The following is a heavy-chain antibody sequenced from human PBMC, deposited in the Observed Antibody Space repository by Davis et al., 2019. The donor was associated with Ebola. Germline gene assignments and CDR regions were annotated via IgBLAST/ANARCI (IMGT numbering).Heavy chain of an antibody. Sequence: SVKVSCKASGGTFSSYTISWVRQAPGQGLEWMGRIIPILGIANYAQKFQGRVTITADKSTSTAYMELSSLRSEDTAVYYCAGGIRFYIRGMDVWGKGTTVTVSS. V-gene: IGHV1-69*02. D-gene: IGHD3-3*01. CDR1: GGTFSSYT. CDR3: AGGIRFYIRGMDV. CDR2: IIPILGIA. J-gene: IGHJ6*04.